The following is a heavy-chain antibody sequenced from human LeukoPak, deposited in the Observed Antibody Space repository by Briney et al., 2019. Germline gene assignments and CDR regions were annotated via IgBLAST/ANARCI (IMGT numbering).Heavy chain of an antibody. D-gene: IGHD2-2*02. J-gene: IGHJ4*02. V-gene: IGHV1-69*05. CDR2: IIPIFGTA. Sequence: GASVKVSCKASGGTFSSYAISWVRQAPGQGLEWMGGIIPIFGTANYAQKFQGRVTITTDESTSTAYMELSSLRSEDTAVYYCANLGYCSSTSCYIKDYWGQGTLVTVSS. CDR3: ANLGYCSSTSCYIKDY. CDR1: GGTFSSYA.